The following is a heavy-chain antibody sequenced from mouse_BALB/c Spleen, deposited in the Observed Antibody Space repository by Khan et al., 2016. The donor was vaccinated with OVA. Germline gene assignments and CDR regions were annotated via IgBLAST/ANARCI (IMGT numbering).Heavy chain of an antibody. Sequence: VQLVESGPGLVAPSQCLSLTCTVSGFSLTSNGVCWVRQPPGKGLEWLGVLLSDGSNNYHSVLISSLTISKDKSKNQFFLKLNSLQTDDTATYYCVKLRVFYFDYWGQGTTLTVSS. CDR1: GFSLTSNG. V-gene: IGHV2-3*01. CDR3: VKLRVFYFDY. J-gene: IGHJ2*01. CDR2: LLSDGSN.